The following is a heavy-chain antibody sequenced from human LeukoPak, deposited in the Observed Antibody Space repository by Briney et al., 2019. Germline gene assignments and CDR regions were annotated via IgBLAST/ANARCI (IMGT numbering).Heavy chain of an antibody. D-gene: IGHD6-19*01. CDR1: GYTFTSYG. J-gene: IGHJ5*02. Sequence: ASVKVSCKASGYTFTSYGISWVQQAPGQGLEWMGWISAYNGNTNYAQKLQGRVTMTTDTSTSTAYMELRSLRSDDTAVYYCARFGYSSGWYLFDPWGQGTLVTVSS. CDR2: ISAYNGNT. CDR3: ARFGYSSGWYLFDP. V-gene: IGHV1-18*01.